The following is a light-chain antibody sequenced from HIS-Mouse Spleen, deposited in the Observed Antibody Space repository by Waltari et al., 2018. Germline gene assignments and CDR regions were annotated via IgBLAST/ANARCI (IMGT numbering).Light chain of an antibody. J-gene: IGLJ1*01. CDR3: CSYAGSYRV. CDR1: SSGVGGYNY. V-gene: IGLV2-11*01. CDR2: DVS. Sequence: QSALTQPRSVSGSPGQSVTISCTGPSSGVGGYNYVPWYQQHPGKAPKLMIYDVSKRPSGVPDRFSGSKSGNTASLTISGLQAEDEADYYCCSYAGSYRVFGTGTKVTVL.